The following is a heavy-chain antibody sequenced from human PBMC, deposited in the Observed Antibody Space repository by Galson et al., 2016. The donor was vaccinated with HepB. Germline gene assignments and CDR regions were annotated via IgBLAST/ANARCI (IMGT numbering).Heavy chain of an antibody. Sequence: SLRLSCAASGFTFSIYAMRWVRQTPGKGLEWMSSMSGSGGSSYDADSVKGRFSISRDNSKNTLHLQMNSLSAEDTAIYYCAKGDDSSGRDPHFDYWGQGTLVTVSS. J-gene: IGHJ4*02. D-gene: IGHD6-19*01. V-gene: IGHV3-23*01. CDR3: AKGDDSSGRDPHFDY. CDR2: MSGSGGSS. CDR1: GFTFSIYA.